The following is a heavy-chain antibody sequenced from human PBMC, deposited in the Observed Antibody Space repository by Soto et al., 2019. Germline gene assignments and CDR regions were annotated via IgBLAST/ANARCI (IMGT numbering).Heavy chain of an antibody. Sequence: GGSLRLSCAASGFTFSSYSMNWVRQAPGKGLEWVSSISSSSSYIYYADSVKGRFTISRDNAKNSLYLQMNSLRAEDTAVYYCARDVVVPALSGMDVWGQGTTVTVLL. D-gene: IGHD2-2*01. V-gene: IGHV3-21*01. CDR1: GFTFSSYS. CDR3: ARDVVVPALSGMDV. J-gene: IGHJ6*02. CDR2: ISSSSSYI.